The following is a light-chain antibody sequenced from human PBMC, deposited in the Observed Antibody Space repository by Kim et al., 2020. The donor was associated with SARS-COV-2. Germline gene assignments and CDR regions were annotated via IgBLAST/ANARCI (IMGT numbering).Light chain of an antibody. CDR2: KAS. CDR3: QQYNSYPYT. CDR1: QSISSW. J-gene: IGKJ2*01. Sequence: DIQLTQSPSTLSASVGDRVTITCRASQSISSWLAWYQQKPGKAPKLLIYKASSLESGVPSRFSGSGSGTEFTLTISSLQPDDFATYYCQQYNSYPYTFGQGTKLEI. V-gene: IGKV1-5*03.